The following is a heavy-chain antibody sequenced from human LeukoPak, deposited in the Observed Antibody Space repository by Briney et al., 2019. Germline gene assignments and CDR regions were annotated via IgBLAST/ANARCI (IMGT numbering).Heavy chain of an antibody. V-gene: IGHV3-23*01. CDR3: AKGYHRDFWSGSYFDY. Sequence: AGGSLRLSCATSGFTFSSYAMSWVRQAPGKGLEWVSAVSGGGGSTYYADSVKGRFTISRDNSKNTLYLQMNSLRAEDTAVYYCAKGYHRDFWSGSYFDYWGQGTLVTVSS. J-gene: IGHJ4*02. CDR2: VSGGGGST. D-gene: IGHD3-3*01. CDR1: GFTFSSYA.